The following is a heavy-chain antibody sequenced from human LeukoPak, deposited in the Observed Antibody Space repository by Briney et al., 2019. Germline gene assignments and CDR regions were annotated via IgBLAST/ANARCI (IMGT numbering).Heavy chain of an antibody. CDR3: AHRRRGTYYGY. Sequence: SGPTLVKPTQTLTLTCTFSGFSLITSGVGVGWIRQPPAKALEWLALIYGDDDKRYRTSLKSRLAITKDIPKNQVVLTMTNMDPVDTATYYCAHRRRGTYYGYWGQGTLVTVSS. CDR2: IYGDDDK. J-gene: IGHJ4*02. D-gene: IGHD1-26*01. CDR1: GFSLITSGVG. V-gene: IGHV2-5*02.